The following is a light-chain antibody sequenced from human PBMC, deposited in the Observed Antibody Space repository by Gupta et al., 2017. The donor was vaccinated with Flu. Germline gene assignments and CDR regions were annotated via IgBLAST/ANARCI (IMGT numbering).Light chain of an antibody. CDR1: QSISSY. Sequence: DIQMTQSPSSLSASVGDRVTITCRASQSISSYLNWYQQKPGKAPKLLIYAASSLQSGVPSRFSGSGSGTDFTLTISSLQPEDFATYYCQQSYSTTITLGGGTKVQIK. V-gene: IGKV1-39*01. CDR3: QQSYSTTIT. CDR2: AAS. J-gene: IGKJ4*01.